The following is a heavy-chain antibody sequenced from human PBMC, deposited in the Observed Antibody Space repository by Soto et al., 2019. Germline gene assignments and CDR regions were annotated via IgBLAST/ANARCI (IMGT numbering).Heavy chain of an antibody. J-gene: IGHJ4*02. D-gene: IGHD3-3*01. Sequence: EVQLVESGGGLVQPGRSLRLSCAASGFTFDDYAMHWVRQAPGKGLEWVSGISWNSGSIGYADSVEGRFTISRDNAKNSLYLQMNSLRAEDTALYYCAKVDDGGSFDYWGQGTLVTVSS. CDR3: AKVDDGGSFDY. V-gene: IGHV3-9*01. CDR1: GFTFDDYA. CDR2: ISWNSGSI.